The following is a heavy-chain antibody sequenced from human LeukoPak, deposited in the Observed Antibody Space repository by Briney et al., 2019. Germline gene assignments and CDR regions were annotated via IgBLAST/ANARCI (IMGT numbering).Heavy chain of an antibody. CDR3: ARDWPGGMATTDAFDI. CDR2: ISSSSSYI. V-gene: IGHV3-21*01. D-gene: IGHD5-24*01. Sequence: GGSLRLSCAASGFTFSSYSMNWVRQAPGKGLEWVSSISSSSSYIYYADSVKGRFTISRDNAKNSLYLQMNSLRAEDTAVYYCARDWPGGMATTDAFDIWGQGTMVTVSS. CDR1: GFTFSSYS. J-gene: IGHJ3*02.